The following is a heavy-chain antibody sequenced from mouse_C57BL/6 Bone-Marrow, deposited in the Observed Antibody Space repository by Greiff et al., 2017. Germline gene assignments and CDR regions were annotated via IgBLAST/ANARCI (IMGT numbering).Heavy chain of an antibody. CDR2: ISPRSCNT. CDR3: ASGGSHDY. V-gene: IGHV1-81*01. D-gene: IGHD1-1*02. Sequence: QVQLQQSGAELARPGASVKLSCKASGYTFTSYGISWVKQRTGQGLVWFGEISPRSCNTYYNEKFKGQATITADKSSSTAYMESRSLTSEDSAVYFCASGGSHDYWGQGTTLTVSS. CDR1: GYTFTSYG. J-gene: IGHJ2*01.